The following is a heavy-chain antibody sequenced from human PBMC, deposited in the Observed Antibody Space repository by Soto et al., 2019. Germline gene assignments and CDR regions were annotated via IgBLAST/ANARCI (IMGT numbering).Heavy chain of an antibody. CDR3: AKDRTWRDTGSSEFDY. CDR1: GFTFSNNA. Sequence: GGSLRLTCAASGFTFSNNAMTCVRQAPGKGLEWVSAVSDSGDRTFYADSVKGRFTISRDNSKNTLYLQMNSLRTEDTAVYYCAKDRTWRDTGSSEFDYWGQGALVTVSS. CDR2: VSDSGDRT. V-gene: IGHV3-23*01. D-gene: IGHD6-6*01. J-gene: IGHJ4*02.